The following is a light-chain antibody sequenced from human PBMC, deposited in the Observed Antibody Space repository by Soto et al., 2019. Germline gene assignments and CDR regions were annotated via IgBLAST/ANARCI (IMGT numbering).Light chain of an antibody. J-gene: IGKJ5*01. CDR2: DAS. V-gene: IGKV3-15*01. CDR1: QSVSSN. CDR3: QQYNDWPAMT. Sequence: EIGMTQSPATLSVSPGERATLSCRASQSVSSNLASYQQKPGQAPRLLIYDASARATVIPARFSGSGARTEFTLTISSLQSEDFAVYCYQQYNDWPAMTFGQGTRLEIK.